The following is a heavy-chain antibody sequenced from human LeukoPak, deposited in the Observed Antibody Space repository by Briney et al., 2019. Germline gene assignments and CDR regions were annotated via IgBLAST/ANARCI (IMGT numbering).Heavy chain of an antibody. CDR2: IYDSGST. D-gene: IGHD6-13*01. J-gene: IGHJ4*02. CDR3: ARHTRYSSSWPFDY. Sequence: PSETLSLTCTVSGGSIRSSYYYWGWIRQPPGKGLEWIGSIYDSGSTYYNPSLKSRVTISVDTSKNQFSLKLNSVTAADTAVYYCARHTRYSSSWPFDYWGQGTLVTVSS. V-gene: IGHV4-39*01. CDR1: GGSIRSSYYY.